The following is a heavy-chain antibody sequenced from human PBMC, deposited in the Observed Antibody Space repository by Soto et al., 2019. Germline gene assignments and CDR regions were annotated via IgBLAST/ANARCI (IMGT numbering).Heavy chain of an antibody. CDR1: GFTFTPYW. CDR2: VNDDGSST. D-gene: IGHD2-15*01. V-gene: IGHV3-74*01. CDR3: VREVCSRSGVDCYSRGWFDP. Sequence: EVQLVESGGGLVQPGGSLRLSCDASGFTFTPYWMHWVRQAPGKGLVWVSRVNDDGSSTIYADSVRGRFTISRDNARNTVYLHMRSLTAEDTAVYYCVREVCSRSGVDCYSRGWFDPWGRGTLVTVSS. J-gene: IGHJ5*02.